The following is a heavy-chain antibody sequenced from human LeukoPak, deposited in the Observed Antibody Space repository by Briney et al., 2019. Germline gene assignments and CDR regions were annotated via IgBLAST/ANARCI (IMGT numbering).Heavy chain of an antibody. D-gene: IGHD2-15*01. CDR1: GGSISSYY. Sequence: SETLSLTCTVSGGSISSYYWSWIRQPPGKGLEWIGYIYYSGSTNYNPSLKSRVTISVDTSKNQFSLKLSSVTAADTAVYYCARGRVARAPFFDYWGQGTLVSVSS. CDR2: IYYSGST. J-gene: IGHJ4*02. CDR3: ARGRVARAPFFDY. V-gene: IGHV4-59*12.